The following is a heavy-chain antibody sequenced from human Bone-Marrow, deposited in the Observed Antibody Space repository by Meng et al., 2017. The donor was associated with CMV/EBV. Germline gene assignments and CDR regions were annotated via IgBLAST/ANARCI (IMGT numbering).Heavy chain of an antibody. CDR3: AKGIRARGPWFGELSGYYYYYGMDV. D-gene: IGHD3-10*01. CDR2: IWYDGSNK. Sequence: GESLKISCAASGFTFSSYGMHWVRQAPGKGLEWVAVIWYDGSNKYYADSVKGRFPISRDNSKNTLYLQMNSLRAEDTAVYYCAKGIRARGPWFGELSGYYYYYGMDVWGQGTTVTVSS. J-gene: IGHJ6*02. CDR1: GFTFSSYG. V-gene: IGHV3-33*06.